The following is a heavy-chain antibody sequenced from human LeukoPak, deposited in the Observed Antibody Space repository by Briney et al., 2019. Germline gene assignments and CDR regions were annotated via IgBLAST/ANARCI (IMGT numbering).Heavy chain of an antibody. Sequence: PSETLSLTCTVSGGSISSYYWSWIRQPPGKGLEWIGYIYYSGSTNYDPSLKSRVTISVDTSKNQFSLNLNSVTAADTAVYYCARTIAVAGLSDYFDYWAREPWSPSPQ. J-gene: IGHJ4*02. CDR1: GGSISSYY. CDR2: IYYSGST. V-gene: IGHV4-59*01. CDR3: ARTIAVAGLSDYFDY. D-gene: IGHD6-19*01.